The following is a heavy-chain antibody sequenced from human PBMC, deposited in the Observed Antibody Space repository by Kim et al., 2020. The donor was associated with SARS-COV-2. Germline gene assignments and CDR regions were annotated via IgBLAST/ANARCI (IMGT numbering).Heavy chain of an antibody. Sequence: SETLSLTCAVSGGSISSSNWWSWVRQPPGKGLEWIGEIYHSGSTNYNPSLKSRVTISVDKSKNQFSLKLNSVTAADTAVYYCARVGQGSYYYDSSGYYPDYWGQGTLVTVSS. V-gene: IGHV4-4*02. J-gene: IGHJ4*02. CDR3: ARVGQGSYYYDSSGYYPDY. CDR1: GGSISSSNW. D-gene: IGHD3-22*01. CDR2: IYHSGST.